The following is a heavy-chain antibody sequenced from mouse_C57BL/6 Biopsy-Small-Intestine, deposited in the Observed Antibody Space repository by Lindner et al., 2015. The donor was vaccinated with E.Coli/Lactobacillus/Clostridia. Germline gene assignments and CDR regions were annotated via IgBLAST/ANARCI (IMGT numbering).Heavy chain of an antibody. CDR1: GFNIKDDY. CDR2: IDPENGDT. CDR3: ARGSGLYYYAMDY. V-gene: IGHV14-4*01. J-gene: IGHJ4*01. Sequence: VQLQESGAELVRPGASVKLSCTASGFNIKDDYMHWVKQRPEQGLEWIGWIDPENGDTEYASKFQGKATITADTSSNTAYLQLSSLTSEDTAVYYCARGSGLYYYAMDYWGQGTSVTVSS. D-gene: IGHD3-2*02.